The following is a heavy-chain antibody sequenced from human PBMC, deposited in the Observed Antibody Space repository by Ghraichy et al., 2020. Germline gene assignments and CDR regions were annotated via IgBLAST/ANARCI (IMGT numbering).Heavy chain of an antibody. J-gene: IGHJ4*02. D-gene: IGHD2-15*01. Sequence: SETLSLTCTVSGGSISSTSYYWGWIRQPPGKGLEWIGSIYYSGSTYYNPSLKSRVTISVDTSKNQFSLKLTSVTAADTAVYYCVRQRSPRDYFDYWGQGTLVTVSS. CDR1: GGSISSTSYY. V-gene: IGHV4-39*01. CDR3: VRQRSPRDYFDY. CDR2: IYYSGST.